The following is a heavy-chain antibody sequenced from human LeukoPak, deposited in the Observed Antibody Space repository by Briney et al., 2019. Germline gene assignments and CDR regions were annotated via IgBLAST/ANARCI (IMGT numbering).Heavy chain of an antibody. J-gene: IGHJ3*01. D-gene: IGHD1-14*01. CDR1: GFTLRSYW. CDR2: INVDGTVV. CDR3: ARDASPDVQEPHEYHDAFDL. V-gene: IGHV3-7*01. Sequence: GGSLRLSCERSGFTLRSYWMLWIRQAPGKGLEWGANINVDGTVVHYMDSVQGRFTISRDNAKNSVFLQMNGLRVEDTAVYYCARDASPDVQEPHEYHDAFDLWGQGTMVTVSS.